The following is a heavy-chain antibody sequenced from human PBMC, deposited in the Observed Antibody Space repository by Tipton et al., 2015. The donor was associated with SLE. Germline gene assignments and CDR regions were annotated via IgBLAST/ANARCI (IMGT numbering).Heavy chain of an antibody. J-gene: IGHJ4*02. V-gene: IGHV3-23*01. CDR2: INTGGDYT. D-gene: IGHD2-8*02. CDR3: ATRDLCSGGICYGLAY. Sequence: SLRLSCVVSGITFSNYAMTWVRQTPGKGLEWISVINTGGDYTYSIASVKGRFTVSRDNSKNTLYLQMNSLRAEDTAVYYCATRDLCSGGICYGLAYWGQGTLVTVSS. CDR1: GITFSNYA.